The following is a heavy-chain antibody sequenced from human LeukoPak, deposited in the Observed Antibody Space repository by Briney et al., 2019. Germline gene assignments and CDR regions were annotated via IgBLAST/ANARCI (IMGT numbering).Heavy chain of an antibody. V-gene: IGHV3-23*01. Sequence: PGGSLTLSCVVSGFSLSNYSMTWVRQAPGKGLEWVSYINERGTNTAYADSVKGRFTISRDTSLNTLYLQINNLRAEDTAVYFCANRGVVIRGLLVIGYHQEAYHYDFWGQGVMVTVSS. CDR3: ANRGVVIRGLLVIGYHQEAYHYDF. J-gene: IGHJ4*02. CDR1: GFSLSNYS. CDR2: INERGTNT. D-gene: IGHD3-10*01.